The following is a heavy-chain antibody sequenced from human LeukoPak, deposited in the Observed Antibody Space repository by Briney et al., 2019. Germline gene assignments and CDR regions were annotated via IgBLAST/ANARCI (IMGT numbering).Heavy chain of an antibody. CDR1: GFTFSSYA. V-gene: IGHV3-30-3*01. CDR2: ISYDGSNK. D-gene: IGHD2-2*01. Sequence: PGGSLRLSCAASGFTFSSYAMHWVRQAPGKGLGWGAVISYDGSNKYYADSVKGRFTISRDNSKNTLYLQMNSLRAEDTAVYYCARSVVVPAAKYFDYWGQGTLVTVSS. J-gene: IGHJ4*02. CDR3: ARSVVVPAAKYFDY.